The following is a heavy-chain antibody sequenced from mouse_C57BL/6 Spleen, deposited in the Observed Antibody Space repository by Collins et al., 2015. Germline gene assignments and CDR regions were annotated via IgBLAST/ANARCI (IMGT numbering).Heavy chain of an antibody. J-gene: IGHJ3*01. V-gene: IGHV1-26*01. CDR1: GYTFTDYY. D-gene: IGHD1-1*01. CDR2: INPKNGGT. Sequence: EVQLQQSGPELVKPGASVKISCKASGYTFTDYYMNWVKQSHGKSLEWIGDINPKNGGTSYNQKFKGKATMTVDKSSSTAYMEFRSLTSEDSAVYYCAREEGYYGSGYGGGFAYWGQGTLVTVSA. CDR3: AREEGYYGSGYGGGFAY.